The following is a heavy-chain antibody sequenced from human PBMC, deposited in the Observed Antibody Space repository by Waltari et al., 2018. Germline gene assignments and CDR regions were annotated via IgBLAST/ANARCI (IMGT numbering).Heavy chain of an antibody. J-gene: IGHJ5*02. D-gene: IGHD6-19*01. Sequence: QVQLQESGPGLVKPSETLSLTCPVSGGSLSSYYWSWIRQPPGKGLEWIGYIYYSGSTNYNPSLKSRVTISVDTSKNQFSLKLSSVTAADTAVYYCARGYSSGWYDWFDPWGQGTLVTVSS. V-gene: IGHV4-59*01. CDR1: GGSLSSYY. CDR3: ARGYSSGWYDWFDP. CDR2: IYYSGST.